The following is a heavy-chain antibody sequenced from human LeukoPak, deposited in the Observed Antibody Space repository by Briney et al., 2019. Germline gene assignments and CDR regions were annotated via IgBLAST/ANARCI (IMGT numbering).Heavy chain of an antibody. CDR2: ISSSGSTI. D-gene: IGHD4-17*01. Sequence: GGSLRLSCEASGFTFSSYEMNWVRQAPGKGLEWVSYISSSGSTIYYADSVKGRFTISRDNAKNSLYLQMNSLRPEDTAVYYCATHDYGDERTSLFDYWGQGTLVTVSS. J-gene: IGHJ4*02. CDR3: ATHDYGDERTSLFDY. V-gene: IGHV3-48*03. CDR1: GFTFSSYE.